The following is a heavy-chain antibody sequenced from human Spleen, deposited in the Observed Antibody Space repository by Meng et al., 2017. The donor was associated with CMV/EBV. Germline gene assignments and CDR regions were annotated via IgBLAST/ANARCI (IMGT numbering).Heavy chain of an antibody. Sequence: GGSLRLSCAASGFTFSSYAMSWVRQAPGKGLEWVSAISGSGGSTYYADSVKGRFTISRDNSKNMLYLQMNSLRAEDTAVYYCAKDPGSMIAASAFDIWGQGTMVTVSS. CDR2: ISGSGGST. D-gene: IGHD3-22*01. V-gene: IGHV3-23*01. CDR1: GFTFSSYA. J-gene: IGHJ3*02. CDR3: AKDPGSMIAASAFDI.